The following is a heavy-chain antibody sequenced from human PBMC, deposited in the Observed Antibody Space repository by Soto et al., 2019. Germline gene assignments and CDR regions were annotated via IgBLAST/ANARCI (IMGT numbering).Heavy chain of an antibody. J-gene: IGHJ4*02. CDR3: ARDRGPNTPDY. CDR1: GYTFTSYY. V-gene: IGHV1-46*01. CDR2: INPSGGST. D-gene: IGHD2-2*02. Sequence: GASVKVSCKASGYTFTSYYMHWVRQAPGQGLEWMGIINPSGGSTSYAQKFQGRVTMTRDTSTSTVYMELSSLRSDDTAVYYCARDRGPNTPDYWGQGTLVTVSS.